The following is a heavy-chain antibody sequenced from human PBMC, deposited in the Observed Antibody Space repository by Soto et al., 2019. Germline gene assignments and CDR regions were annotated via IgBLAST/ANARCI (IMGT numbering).Heavy chain of an antibody. CDR3: ARTKLVGATTMGAFDI. CDR1: GFTFSSYA. J-gene: IGHJ3*02. V-gene: IGHV3-30-3*01. D-gene: IGHD1-26*01. CDR2: ISYDGSNK. Sequence: SLRLSCAASGFTFSSYAMHWVRQAPGKGLEWVAVISYDGSNKYYADSVKGRFTISRDNSKNTLYLQMNSLRAEDTAVYYCARTKLVGATTMGAFDIWGQGTMVTVSS.